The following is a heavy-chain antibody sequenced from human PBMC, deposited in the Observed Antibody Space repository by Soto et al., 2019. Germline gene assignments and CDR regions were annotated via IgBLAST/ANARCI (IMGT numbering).Heavy chain of an antibody. J-gene: IGHJ4*02. CDR3: ARGGWSNDY. CDR1: GGSINNNY. CDR2: VYYTGNT. D-gene: IGHD6-19*01. V-gene: IGHV4-59*01. Sequence: QVQLQESGPGLVKVSETLSLPCTVSGGSINNNYWSWIRQPPGKGLEWIGYVYYTGNTNYNPSLKSRVTISVDTSKKQFSLKLTSVTAADTAVYYCARGGWSNDYWGQGTLVTVSS.